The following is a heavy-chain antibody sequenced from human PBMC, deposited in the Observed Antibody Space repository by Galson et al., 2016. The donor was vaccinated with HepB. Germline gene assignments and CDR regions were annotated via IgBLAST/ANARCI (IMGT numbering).Heavy chain of an antibody. CDR2: IIPDFARA. D-gene: IGHD1-26*01. J-gene: IGHJ6*02. Sequence: SVKVSCKASGGTFTRYAVSWVRQAPGQGLEWMGGIIPDFARANYAQKFQGRITITADESSSTAYMELSSLRVDDTAMYYCAGDRAFLGATTGDYYAMDVWGQGTTVTVSS. V-gene: IGHV1-69*13. CDR1: GGTFTRYA. CDR3: AGDRAFLGATTGDYYAMDV.